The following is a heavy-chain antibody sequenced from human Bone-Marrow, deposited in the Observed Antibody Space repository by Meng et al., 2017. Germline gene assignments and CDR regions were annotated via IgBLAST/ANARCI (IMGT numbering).Heavy chain of an antibody. V-gene: IGHV3-74*01. J-gene: IGHJ4*02. CDR1: EFTFSIFW. CDR3: ARFTPFDY. Sequence: EVQRVEFGGGLVQPGASLRLSCIASEFTFSIFWMHWVRQAPGKGPMWVSRINPDGTITDYADSVKGRFTISRDNAKNTLYLQMNSLRAEDSAVYYCARFTPFDYWGPGTLVTVSS. CDR2: INPDGTIT.